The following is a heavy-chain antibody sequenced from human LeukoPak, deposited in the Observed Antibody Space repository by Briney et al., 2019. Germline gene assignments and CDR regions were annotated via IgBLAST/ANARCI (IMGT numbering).Heavy chain of an antibody. Sequence: SETLSLTCTVSGGSISSYYWSWIRQPPGKGLEWIGYIYYSGSTNYNPSLKSRVTISVDTSKNQFSLKLSSVTAADTAVYYCARQYSSSWYEGGDYWGQGTLVTVSS. CDR3: ARQYSSSWYEGGDY. CDR2: IYYSGST. D-gene: IGHD6-13*01. CDR1: GGSISSYY. J-gene: IGHJ4*02. V-gene: IGHV4-59*08.